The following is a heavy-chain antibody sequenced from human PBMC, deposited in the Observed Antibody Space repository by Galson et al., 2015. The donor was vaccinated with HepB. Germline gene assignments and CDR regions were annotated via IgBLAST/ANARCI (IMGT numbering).Heavy chain of an antibody. D-gene: IGHD1/OR15-1a*01. CDR3: ARNNSDNDAFDI. V-gene: IGHV1-18*01. CDR1: GLTFTSYG. J-gene: IGHJ3*02. Sequence: SVKVSCKASGLTFTSYGISWVRQAPGQGLEWMGWISNYNDNTNYAQNLQGRVTMTTDTSTDTAYMELRSLTSDDTAVYYYARNNSDNDAFDIWGQGTMVTVSS. CDR2: ISNYNDNT.